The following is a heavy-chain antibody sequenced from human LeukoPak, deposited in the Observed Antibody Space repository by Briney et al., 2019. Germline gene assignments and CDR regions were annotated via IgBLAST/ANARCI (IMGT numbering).Heavy chain of an antibody. J-gene: IGHJ5*02. V-gene: IGHV3-48*01. CDR2: IRSTGDT. CDR1: GFIFSQYS. CDR3: ARDAGNSGYGCDL. Sequence: HPWGSLRLSCAASGFIFSQYSINWVRQAPGKGLEWVSHIRSTGDTFYADSVKGRFTISRDNARNSLYLQMNSLRAEDTAMYYCARDAGNSGYGCDLWGQGTLVTVSS. D-gene: IGHD5-12*01.